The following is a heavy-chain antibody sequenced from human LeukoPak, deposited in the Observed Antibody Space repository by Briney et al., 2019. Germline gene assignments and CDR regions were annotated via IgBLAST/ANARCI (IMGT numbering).Heavy chain of an antibody. CDR1: GGSISSYY. CDR3: ARGRKNYDILTGYYNNLFAFDY. CDR2: IYYSGST. Sequence: SETLSLTCTVSGGSISSYYWSWIRQPPGKGLEWIGYIYYSGSTNYNPSLKSRVTISVDTSKNQFSLKLSSVTAADTAVYYCARGRKNYDILTGYYNNLFAFDYWGQGTLATVSS. D-gene: IGHD3-9*01. J-gene: IGHJ4*02. V-gene: IGHV4-59*01.